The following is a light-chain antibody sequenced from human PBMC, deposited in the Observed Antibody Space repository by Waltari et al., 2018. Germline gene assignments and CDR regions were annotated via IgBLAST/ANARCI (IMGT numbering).Light chain of an antibody. J-gene: IGKJ4*01. CDR2: VAS. CDR1: QSVSSSY. Sequence: EIVLTQYPGTLSLSPGERATLSCRASQSVSSSYLAWSQQKPGQAPRLIIYVASTRATGIPYRFSGIGSGTDFTLTISRLEPEDFAVYHCQHYGSSLLTFGGGTKVEIK. V-gene: IGKV3-20*01. CDR3: QHYGSSLLT.